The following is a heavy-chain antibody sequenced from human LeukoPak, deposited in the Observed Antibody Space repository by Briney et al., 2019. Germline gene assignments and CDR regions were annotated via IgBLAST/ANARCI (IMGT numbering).Heavy chain of an antibody. J-gene: IGHJ4*02. D-gene: IGHD3-22*01. V-gene: IGHV3-53*01. CDR1: GFTVSSNY. CDR2: IYSGGST. Sequence: TGGSLRLSCAASGFTVSSNYMSWVRQAPGKGLEWVSVIYSGGSTYYADSVKGRFTISRDNSKNTLYLQMISLRAEDTAVYYCARDASSGYYFDYWGQGTLVTVSS. CDR3: ARDASSGYYFDY.